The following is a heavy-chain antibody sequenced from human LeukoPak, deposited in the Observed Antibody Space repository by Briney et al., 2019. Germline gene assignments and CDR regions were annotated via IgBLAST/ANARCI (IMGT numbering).Heavy chain of an antibody. V-gene: IGHV3-23*01. J-gene: IGHJ4*02. Sequence: GGSLRLSCAVSGFTFSNYAMSWVRQAPGKGLEWVSAISGSGGSTYYADSVKGRFTISRDNSKNTLYLQMSSLRAEDTAVYYCTTSWPKVREGDQWGQGTLVTVSS. CDR3: TTSWPKVREGDQ. D-gene: IGHD3-10*01. CDR2: ISGSGGST. CDR1: GFTFSNYA.